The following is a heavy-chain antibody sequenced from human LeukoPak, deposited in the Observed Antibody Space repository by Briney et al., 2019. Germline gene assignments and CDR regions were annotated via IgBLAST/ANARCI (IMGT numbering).Heavy chain of an antibody. CDR2: IISSGDTI. V-gene: IGHV3-11*01. J-gene: IGHJ4*02. D-gene: IGHD6-13*01. Sequence: GGSLRLSCAASGFTFTDYYMSWVRQAPGKGLEWVSYIISSGDTIYYADSVKGRFTISRDNAKSSLYLQMNSLRAEDTAVYYCVRDNPRQQGFAYWGQGTLVTVSS. CDR3: VRDNPRQQGFAY. CDR1: GFTFTDYY.